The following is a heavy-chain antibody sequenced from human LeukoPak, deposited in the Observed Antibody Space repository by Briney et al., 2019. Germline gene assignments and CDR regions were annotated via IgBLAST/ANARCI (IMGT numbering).Heavy chain of an antibody. D-gene: IGHD3-22*01. CDR2: IKQDGSEK. CDR1: GFTFSSYG. Sequence: GRSLRLSCAASGFTFSSYGMHWVRQAPGKGLEWVANIKQDGSEKHYVDSVKGRFTVSRDNAKNSLYLQMNSLRAEDTAVYYCAVYYSSGPIAYWGQGTLVTVSS. CDR3: AVYYSSGPIAY. V-gene: IGHV3-7*01. J-gene: IGHJ4*02.